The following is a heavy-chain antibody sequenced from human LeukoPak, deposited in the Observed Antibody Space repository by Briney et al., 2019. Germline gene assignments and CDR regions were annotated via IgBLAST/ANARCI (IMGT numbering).Heavy chain of an antibody. Sequence: GGSLRLSCAASGFTFSSYGMHWVRQAPGKGLEWVAFIRYDGSNKYYADSVKGRFTISRDNSKNTLYLQMNSLRAEDTAVYYCAKDLDAVSDFLGFDPWGQGTLVTVSS. CDR2: IRYDGSNK. V-gene: IGHV3-30*02. D-gene: IGHD3-3*01. CDR3: AKDLDAVSDFLGFDP. CDR1: GFTFSSYG. J-gene: IGHJ5*02.